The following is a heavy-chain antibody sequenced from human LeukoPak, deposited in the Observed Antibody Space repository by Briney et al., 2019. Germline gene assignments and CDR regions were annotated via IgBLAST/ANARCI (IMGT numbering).Heavy chain of an antibody. CDR2: ISSSSSYI. J-gene: IGHJ6*02. CDR3: ARVDIVATIEKDYYYYYGMDV. CDR1: GFTFSSYS. Sequence: GGSLRLSCAASGFTFSSYSMNWVRQAPGKGLEWVSSISSSSSYIYYADSVKGRFTISRDNAKNSLYLQMNSLRAEDTAVYYCARVDIVATIEKDYYYYYGMDVWGQGTTVTVSS. V-gene: IGHV3-21*04. D-gene: IGHD5-12*01.